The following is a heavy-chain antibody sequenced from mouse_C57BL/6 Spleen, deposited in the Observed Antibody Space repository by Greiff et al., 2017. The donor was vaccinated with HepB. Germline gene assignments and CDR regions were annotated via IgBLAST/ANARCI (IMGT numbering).Heavy chain of an antibody. CDR2: IRSKSNNYAT. V-gene: IGHV10-1*01. CDR3: LRDYYGSSSWFAY. J-gene: IGHJ3*01. Sequence: EVQLVESGGGLVQPKGSLKLSCAASGFSFNTYAMNWVRQAPGKGLEWVARIRSKSNNYATYYADSVKDRFTISRDDSESMLYLQMNNLKTEDTAMYYCLRDYYGSSSWFAYWGQGTLVTVSA. CDR1: GFSFNTYA. D-gene: IGHD1-1*01.